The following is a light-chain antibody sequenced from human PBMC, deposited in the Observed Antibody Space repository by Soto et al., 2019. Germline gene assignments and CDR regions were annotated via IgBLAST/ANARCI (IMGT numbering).Light chain of an antibody. V-gene: IGKV4-1*01. CDR2: WAS. Sequence: DIVMTQSPDSLAVSLGERATINCESSQSVLYTSNNKNYLAWYQQKPGQPPNLLIYWASTRESGVPDRFSGGGSGTDFTLTISYLQAEDVAIYYCQQYYTTPFTFGPGTKVDIK. CDR1: QSVLYTSNNKNY. CDR3: QQYYTTPFT. J-gene: IGKJ3*01.